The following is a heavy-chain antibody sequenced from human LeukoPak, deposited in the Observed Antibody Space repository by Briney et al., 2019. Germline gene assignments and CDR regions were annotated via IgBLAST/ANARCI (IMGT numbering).Heavy chain of an antibody. J-gene: IGHJ4*02. CDR2: ISDSGAIT. Sequence: AGGSLRLSCAASGFTFSSYAMSWVRQAPGKGLEWVSFISDSGAITSYAGSVKGRFTMSRDNSKNTMSLQMNSLRTEDTAVYYCAPDLRGSAWSLDYWGQGTLVTVSS. CDR3: APDLRGSAWSLDY. CDR1: GFTFSSYA. V-gene: IGHV3-23*01. D-gene: IGHD6-13*01.